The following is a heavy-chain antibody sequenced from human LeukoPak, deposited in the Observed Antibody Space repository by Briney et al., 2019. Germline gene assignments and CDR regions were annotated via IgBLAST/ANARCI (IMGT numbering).Heavy chain of an antibody. CDR2: INHSGST. CDR3: ARGQRITMTD. CDR1: GGSFSAYY. V-gene: IGHV4-34*01. J-gene: IGHJ4*02. D-gene: IGHD3-22*01. Sequence: SETLPLTCAVYGGSFSAYYWSWIRQPPGKGLEWIGEINHSGSTNYNPSLKSRVAISVDTSRNQFSLRLSSVTAADTAVYCCARGQRITMTDWGQGTLVTVSS.